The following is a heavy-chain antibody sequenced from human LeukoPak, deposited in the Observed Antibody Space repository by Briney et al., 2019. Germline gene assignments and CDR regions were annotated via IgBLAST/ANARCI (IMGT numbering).Heavy chain of an antibody. CDR2: VDPEDGET. D-gene: IGHD1-26*01. CDR3: ATPLGSVVGATSDLDY. V-gene: IGHV1-69-2*01. J-gene: IGHJ4*02. CDR1: GYTFTDYY. Sequence: GASVKVSCKASGYTFTDYYMHWVQQAPGKGLEWMGLVDPEDGETIYAEKFQGRVTITADTSTDTAYMELSSLRSEDTAVYYCATPLGSVVGATSDLDYWGQGTLVTVSS.